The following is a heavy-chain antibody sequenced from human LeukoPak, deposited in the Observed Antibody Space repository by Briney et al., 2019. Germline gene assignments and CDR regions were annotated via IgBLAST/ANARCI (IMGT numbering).Heavy chain of an antibody. D-gene: IGHD3-22*01. Sequence: SETLSLTCTVSGGSISSYYWSWIRQPAGKGLEWIGRIYITGSTNYNPSLKSRVTISVDTSKNQFSLKLSSVTAADTAVYYCARADYYDSSGGLLFDYWGQGTLVTVSS. V-gene: IGHV4-4*07. CDR3: ARADYYDSSGGLLFDY. J-gene: IGHJ4*02. CDR2: IYITGST. CDR1: GGSISSYY.